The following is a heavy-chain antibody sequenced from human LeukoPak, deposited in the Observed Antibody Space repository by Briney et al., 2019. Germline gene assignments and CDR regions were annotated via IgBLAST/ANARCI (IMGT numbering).Heavy chain of an antibody. CDR2: IWPNGSNK. J-gene: IGHJ3*02. Sequence: PGGSLRLSCAASGFTFSSFAMSWVRQAPGKGLEWVAVIWPNGSNKYHADSVKGRFTISRDNSKSTLFLQMSSLAAEDTAVYYCVGELLTAAGTIGAFDIWGRGTMVTVSS. D-gene: IGHD6-13*01. CDR1: GFTFSSFA. V-gene: IGHV3-33*08. CDR3: VGELLTAAGTIGAFDI.